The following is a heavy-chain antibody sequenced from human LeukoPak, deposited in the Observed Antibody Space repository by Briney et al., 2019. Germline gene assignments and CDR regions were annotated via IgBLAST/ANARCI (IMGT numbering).Heavy chain of an antibody. J-gene: IGHJ4*02. CDR2: INTDGTNT. V-gene: IGHV3-74*01. CDR1: GFTFSSHW. D-gene: IGHD2-2*01. CDR3: AREGSAFYASGY. Sequence: GGSLRLSCAASGFTFSSHWMHWVRQTPGKGLVWVSRINTDGTNTKYADSMKGRFTISRDNAKNTLYLQMNSLRADDTAVYYCAREGSAFYASGYWGQGALVTVSS.